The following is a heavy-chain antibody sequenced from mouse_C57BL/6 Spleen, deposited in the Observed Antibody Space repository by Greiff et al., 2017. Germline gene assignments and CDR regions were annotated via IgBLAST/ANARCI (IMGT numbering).Heavy chain of an antibody. CDR1: YTFTDYYM. D-gene: IGHD2-3*01. CDR3: SNDVYYIDY. V-gene: IGHV1-83*01. Sequence: VQLQQSGPELVKPGASVKMSCKASGYTFTDYYMHWVKQKPGKGLEWIGEIYPGSGNTYYNEKFKGKATLTADTSSSTASMQLSSLTSEDSAVYFCASNDVYYIDYWGQGTTLTVSS. CDR2: YPGSGNTY. J-gene: IGHJ2*01.